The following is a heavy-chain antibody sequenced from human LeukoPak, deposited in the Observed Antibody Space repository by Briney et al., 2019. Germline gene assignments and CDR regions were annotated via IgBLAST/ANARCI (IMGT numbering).Heavy chain of an antibody. CDR2: IYPGDSDT. Sequence: GESLKISCKGSGYSFTSYWIGWVRQMPGKGLEWIGIIYPGDSDTRYSPSFQGQVTISADKSINTAYLQWSSLKASDTAMYYCARRTRRDYYDSSGQGIDYWGQGTLVTVSS. CDR3: ARRTRRDYYDSSGQGIDY. D-gene: IGHD3-22*01. V-gene: IGHV5-51*01. J-gene: IGHJ4*02. CDR1: GYSFTSYW.